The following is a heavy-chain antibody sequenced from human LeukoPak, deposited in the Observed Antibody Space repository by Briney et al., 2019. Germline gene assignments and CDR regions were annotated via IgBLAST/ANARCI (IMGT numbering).Heavy chain of an antibody. V-gene: IGHV1-69*02. CDR3: ARLGYCSSTSCFGVDWFDP. D-gene: IGHD2-2*01. CDR2: IIPILGIA. J-gene: IGHJ5*02. Sequence: SVKVSCKASGGTFSSYTISWVRQAPGQGLEWMGRIIPILGIANYAQKFQGRVTITADKSTSTAYMELSSLRSEDTAVYYCARLGYCSSTSCFGVDWFDPWGQGTLVTVSS. CDR1: GGTFSSYT.